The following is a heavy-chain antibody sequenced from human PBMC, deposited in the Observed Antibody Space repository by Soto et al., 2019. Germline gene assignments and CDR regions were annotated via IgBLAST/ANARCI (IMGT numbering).Heavy chain of an antibody. V-gene: IGHV3-48*01. CDR1: EFNFSSYS. CDR3: ARGQGDYGDNVAAFDI. J-gene: IGHJ3*02. CDR2: ISSSSSTI. Sequence: EVQLVESGGGLVQPGGSLRLSCAASEFNFSSYSMNWVCQAPEKGMEWVSYISSSSSTIYYADSVKGRFTISRDNAKNSLYLQMNRLRVEYTAVYYCARGQGDYGDNVAAFDIWGQGTMVIVSS. D-gene: IGHD4-17*01.